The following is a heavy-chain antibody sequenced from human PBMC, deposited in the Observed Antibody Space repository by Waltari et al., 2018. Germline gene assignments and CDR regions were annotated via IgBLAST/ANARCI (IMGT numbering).Heavy chain of an antibody. CDR1: GYTFTDYY. Sequence: EVQLVQSGAEVKKPGATVKISCKASGYTFTDYYMHWVQQAPGKGLEWMGRVDREDGETIYAEKFQGRVTITADTSADTAYMELSSLGSEDTAVYFCATWAGDLIDYWGQGTLVTVSS. D-gene: IGHD7-27*01. CDR2: VDREDGET. V-gene: IGHV1-69-2*01. J-gene: IGHJ4*02. CDR3: ATWAGDLIDY.